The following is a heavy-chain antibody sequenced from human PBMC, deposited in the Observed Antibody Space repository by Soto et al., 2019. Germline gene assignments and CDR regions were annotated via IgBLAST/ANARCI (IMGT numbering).Heavy chain of an antibody. J-gene: IGHJ6*02. CDR3: ARRTVVAAPFYYYYGMGV. V-gene: IGHV4-39*01. CDR2: IYYSGST. D-gene: IGHD2-21*01. Sequence: SETRSRTCTVSGGSISSSIYYGVWIRQPPGKVLEWIGSIYYSGSTYYNPSLKSRVTISVDTSKNQFSLKLSSVTAADTAVYYCARRTVVAAPFYYYYGMGVWGQGTTVTVSS. CDR1: GGSISSSIYY.